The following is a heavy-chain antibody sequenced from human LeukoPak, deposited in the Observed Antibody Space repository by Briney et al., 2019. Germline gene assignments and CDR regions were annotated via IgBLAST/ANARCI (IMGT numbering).Heavy chain of an antibody. Sequence: PGGSLRLSCAASGFTFNNAWMSWVRQAPGKGLEWVAVISYDGSNKYYADSVKGRFTISRDNSKNTLYLQMNSLRAEDTAVYYCAKDRNSHGSGNFDYWGQGTLVTVSS. V-gene: IGHV3-30*18. J-gene: IGHJ4*02. CDR1: GFTFNNAW. CDR2: ISYDGSNK. CDR3: AKDRNSHGSGNFDY. D-gene: IGHD3-10*01.